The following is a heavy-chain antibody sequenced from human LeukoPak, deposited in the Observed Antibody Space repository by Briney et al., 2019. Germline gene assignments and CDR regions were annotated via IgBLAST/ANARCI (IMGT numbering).Heavy chain of an antibody. CDR1: GYTFTSYD. CDR2: MNPNSGNT. V-gene: IGHV1-8*01. CDR3: ARGRTPPHYDFWSGYYPHYCYYYMDV. Sequence: ASVTLSGKAAGYTFTSYDINWVRQAPGQGREWMGWMNPNSGNTGYENKFQGRDTMTRNTSISTAYMELSSLRSEDTAVYYCARGRTPPHYDFWSGYYPHYCYYYMDVWGKGTTVTVSS. J-gene: IGHJ6*03. D-gene: IGHD3-3*01.